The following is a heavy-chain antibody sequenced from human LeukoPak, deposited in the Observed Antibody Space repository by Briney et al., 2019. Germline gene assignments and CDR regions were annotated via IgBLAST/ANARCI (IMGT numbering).Heavy chain of an antibody. V-gene: IGHV4-61*02. Sequence: SQTLSLTCTVSGGSISSGSYYWRWIRQPAGKGLEWIGRIYTSGSTNYNPSLKSRVTISVDTSRNQFSLKLSSVTAADTAVYYCARKGNSYGYTLYSSSWYDWFDPWGQGTLVTVSS. D-gene: IGHD6-13*01. CDR3: ARKGNSYGYTLYSSSWYDWFDP. CDR2: IYTSGST. J-gene: IGHJ5*02. CDR1: GGSISSGSYY.